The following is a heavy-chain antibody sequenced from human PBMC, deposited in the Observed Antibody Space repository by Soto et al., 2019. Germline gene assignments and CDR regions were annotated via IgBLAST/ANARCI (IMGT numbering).Heavy chain of an antibody. V-gene: IGHV3-33*01. D-gene: IGHD1-26*01. CDR3: ARRSEIVGATVDFDY. CDR1: GFTFSSYG. CDR2: IWYDGSNK. J-gene: IGHJ4*02. Sequence: HPGGSLRLSCAASGFTFSSYGMHWVRQAPGKGLEWVAVIWYDGSNKYYADSVKGRFTISRDNSKNTLYLQMNSLRAEDTAVYYCARRSEIVGATVDFDYWGQGTLVTVSS.